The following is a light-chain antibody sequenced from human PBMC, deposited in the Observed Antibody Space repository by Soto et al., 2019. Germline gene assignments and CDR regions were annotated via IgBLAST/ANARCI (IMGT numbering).Light chain of an antibody. CDR2: GES. CDR3: QKYGGSFRV. Sequence: VLTQSPGTLSLSPGESATLSCRVSQSVTSKYLAWYQQTPCQAPRLLIYGESSRATGIPDRLSGSGSGTDLNLTISRLEPEDFAVYYCQKYGGSFRVFGPGTKVDIK. J-gene: IGKJ3*01. CDR1: QSVTSKY. V-gene: IGKV3-20*01.